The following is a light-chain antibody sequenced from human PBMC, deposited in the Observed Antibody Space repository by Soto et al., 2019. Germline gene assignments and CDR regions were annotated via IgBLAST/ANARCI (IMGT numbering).Light chain of an antibody. V-gene: IGKV3-11*01. J-gene: IGKJ1*01. Sequence: EIVMTQSPATLSVSPGERATLSCRASQSVSSNLAWYQHKPGQAPRLLIYYTSNRETGIPARFSGSGSGTEFTLTINSLAPEDFEIYYCHQRQSWPRTFGQGTKVDIK. CDR2: YTS. CDR1: QSVSSN. CDR3: HQRQSWPRT.